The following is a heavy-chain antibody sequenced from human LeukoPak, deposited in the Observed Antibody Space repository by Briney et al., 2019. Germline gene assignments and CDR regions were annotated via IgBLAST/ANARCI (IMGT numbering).Heavy chain of an antibody. D-gene: IGHD1-26*01. Sequence: GGSLRLSCAASGFTFTNYAMAWVRQAPGKGLEWVSAISGSGGSTYYADSVKGRFTISRDNSKNTLYLQMNSLRAEDTAVYYCAKDLNSGSYHWGGQGTLVTVSS. CDR3: AKDLNSGSYHW. CDR2: ISGSGGST. V-gene: IGHV3-23*01. CDR1: GFTFTNYA. J-gene: IGHJ4*02.